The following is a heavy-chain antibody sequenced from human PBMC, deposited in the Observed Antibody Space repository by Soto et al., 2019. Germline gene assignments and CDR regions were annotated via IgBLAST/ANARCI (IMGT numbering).Heavy chain of an antibody. J-gene: IGHJ4*02. V-gene: IGHV2-5*01. CDR1: GFSLSTSGVG. Sequence: SGPTLVNPTQTLTLTCTFSGFSLSTSGVGVGWIRQPPGKALEWLALIYWNDDKRYSPSLKSRLTITKDTSKNQVVLTMTNMDTVETATYYCAPTRVRREYYHDSSGCYDEDYRGEGTRGTLSP. CDR2: IYWNDDK. D-gene: IGHD3-22*01. CDR3: APTRVRREYYHDSSGCYDEDY.